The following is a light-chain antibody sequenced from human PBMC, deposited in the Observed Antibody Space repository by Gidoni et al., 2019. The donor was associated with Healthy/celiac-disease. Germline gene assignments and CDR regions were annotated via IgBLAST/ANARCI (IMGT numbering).Light chain of an antibody. Sequence: SYELTQPLSVSVALGQTARITCGGNNIGSKNVHWYQQKPGQAPVLVIYRDSNRPSGIPERFSGSNSGNTATLTISRAQAGDEADYDCQVWDSSTKVFGTGTKVTVL. CDR3: QVWDSSTKV. J-gene: IGLJ1*01. V-gene: IGLV3-9*01. CDR2: RDS. CDR1: NIGSKN.